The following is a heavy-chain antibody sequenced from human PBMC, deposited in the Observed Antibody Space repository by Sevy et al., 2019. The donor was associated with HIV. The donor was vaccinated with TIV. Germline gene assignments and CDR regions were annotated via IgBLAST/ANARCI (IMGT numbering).Heavy chain of an antibody. D-gene: IGHD2-2*01. CDR2: ISRSSSYT. J-gene: IGHJ4*02. CDR3: ARVGADIVVVPAAIGEFDY. V-gene: IGHV3-11*06. CDR1: GFTFSDYC. Sequence: GGSLRLSCAASGFTFSDYCMSWIRQAPGKGLEWVSYISRSSSYTNYANSVKGRFTISRDNAKNSLYLQMNSLRAEDTAVYYCARVGADIVVVPAAIGEFDYWGQGSLVTVSS.